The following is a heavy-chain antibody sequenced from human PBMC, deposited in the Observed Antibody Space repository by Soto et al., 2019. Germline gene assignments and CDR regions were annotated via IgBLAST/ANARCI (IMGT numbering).Heavy chain of an antibody. Sequence: PXETRSLTCIVSGSSISSSCYYWGWIRQPPGKGLEWIASMYYNVGTYYNPSLKSRVTISVDTSANQFSLKLSSVTAADTAVYYCARLPSRHWVDHWGQGTLVTVPS. V-gene: IGHV4-39*01. CDR2: MYYNVGT. J-gene: IGHJ5*02. CDR3: ARLPSRHWVDH. CDR1: GSSISSSCYY.